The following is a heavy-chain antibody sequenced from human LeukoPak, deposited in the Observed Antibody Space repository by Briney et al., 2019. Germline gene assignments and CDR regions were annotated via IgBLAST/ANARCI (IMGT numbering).Heavy chain of an antibody. CDR2: ISSSGSTI. J-gene: IGHJ6*03. CDR1: GFTFSSYE. D-gene: IGHD4-23*01. V-gene: IGHV3-48*03. Sequence: GGSLRLSCAASGFTFSSYEMNWVRQAPGKGLEWVSHISSSGSTIYYADSVKGRFTISRDNSKNTLYLQMNSLRAEDTAVYYCAKDPNDYGGNSDYYYYMDVWGKGTTVTVSS. CDR3: AKDPNDYGGNSDYYYYMDV.